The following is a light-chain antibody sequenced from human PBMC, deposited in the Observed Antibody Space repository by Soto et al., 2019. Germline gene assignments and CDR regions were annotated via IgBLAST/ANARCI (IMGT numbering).Light chain of an antibody. Sequence: QSVLSQPASMSGSPGQSITIPCTGASSDIGLYNYVSWYQHHPGKAPKLLISEVNIRPSGLSDRFSASEAGNTASLTISGLQPEDEAFYYCSCLSTTSTPIVFGTGTKVTVL. J-gene: IGLJ1*01. V-gene: IGLV2-14*01. CDR3: SCLSTTSTPIV. CDR1: SSDIGLYNY. CDR2: EVN.